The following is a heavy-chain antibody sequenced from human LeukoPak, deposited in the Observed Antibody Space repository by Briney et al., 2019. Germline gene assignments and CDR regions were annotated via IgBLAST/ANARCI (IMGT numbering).Heavy chain of an antibody. CDR1: GFTFSSYW. CDR2: IKQDGSEK. CDR3: ARVNTMIVVVTYFDY. Sequence: GGSLRLSCAASGFTFSSYWMSWVRQAPGKGLEWVANIKQDGSEKYYVDSVKGRFTISRDNAKNSLYLQMNSLRAEDTTVYYCARVNTMIVVVTYFDYWGQGTLVTVSS. J-gene: IGHJ4*02. V-gene: IGHV3-7*01. D-gene: IGHD3-22*01.